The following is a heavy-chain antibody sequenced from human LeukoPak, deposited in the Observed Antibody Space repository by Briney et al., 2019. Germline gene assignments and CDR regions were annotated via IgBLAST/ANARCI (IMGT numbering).Heavy chain of an antibody. V-gene: IGHV3-20*04. J-gene: IGHJ4*02. Sequence: GGSLRLSCAASGFTFDDYGMSWVRQAPGKGLEWVSGINWNGGSIGYADSVKGRFTISRDNAKNSLYLQMNSLRAEDTALYYCARDRLRGIAARGFDYWGQGTLVTVSS. D-gene: IGHD6-6*01. CDR1: GFTFDDYG. CDR2: INWNGGSI. CDR3: ARDRLRGIAARGFDY.